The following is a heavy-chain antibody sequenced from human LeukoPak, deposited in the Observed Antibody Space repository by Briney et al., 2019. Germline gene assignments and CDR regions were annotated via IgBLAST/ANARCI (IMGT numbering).Heavy chain of an antibody. J-gene: IGHJ4*02. CDR2: IIPIFGTA. D-gene: IGHD2-15*01. CDR3: ASDFLGYCSGGRCYRGGFYFDY. Sequence: SVKVSCKASGGTFSSYAISWVRQAPGQGLEWMGRIIPIFGTANYEQQFQGRVTITTDESTSTAYMELSSLRSEDKAVYYCASDFLGYCSGGRCYRGGFYFDYWGQGTLVTVSS. CDR1: GGTFSSYA. V-gene: IGHV1-69*05.